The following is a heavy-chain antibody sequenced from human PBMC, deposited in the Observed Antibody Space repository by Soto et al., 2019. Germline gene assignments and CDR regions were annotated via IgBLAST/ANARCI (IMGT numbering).Heavy chain of an antibody. CDR3: ARDKPCPHSNGVCHMHY. Sequence: GASVKVSCKASGYTFTSYGISWVRQAPGQGLEWMGWISAYNGNTNYAQKLQGRVTMTTDTSTSTAYMELRSLRSDDTAVYYCARDKPCPHSNGVCHMHYWGQGTLVTVSS. V-gene: IGHV1-18*01. D-gene: IGHD2-8*01. CDR2: ISAYNGNT. J-gene: IGHJ4*02. CDR1: GYTFTSYG.